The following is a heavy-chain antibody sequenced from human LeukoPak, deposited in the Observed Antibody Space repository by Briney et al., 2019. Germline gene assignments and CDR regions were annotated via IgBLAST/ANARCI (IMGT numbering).Heavy chain of an antibody. V-gene: IGHV3-11*01. CDR3: AKGDTTWELPHDY. CDR1: GFTFSDYY. Sequence: GGSLRLSCAASGFTFSDYYMSWIRQAPGKGLEWVSYISSSGSTIYYADSVKGRFTISRDNAKNSLYLQMNSLRAEDAAVYYCAKGDTTWELPHDYWGQGTLVTVSS. D-gene: IGHD1-26*01. J-gene: IGHJ4*02. CDR2: ISSSGSTI.